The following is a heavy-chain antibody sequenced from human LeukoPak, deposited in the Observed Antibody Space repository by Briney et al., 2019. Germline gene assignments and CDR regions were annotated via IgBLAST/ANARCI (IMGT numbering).Heavy chain of an antibody. CDR3: ARRGRDGYNIDY. CDR2: IWYDGSNR. V-gene: IGHV3-33*01. J-gene: IGHJ4*02. D-gene: IGHD5-24*01. CDR1: GFTFSSYG. Sequence: GGSLRLSCAASGFTFSSYGMHWVRQAPGKGLEWVAVIWYDGSNRYYADSVKGRFTISRDNSKNTLYLQMNSLRAEDTAVYYCARRGRDGYNIDYWGQGTLVTVSS.